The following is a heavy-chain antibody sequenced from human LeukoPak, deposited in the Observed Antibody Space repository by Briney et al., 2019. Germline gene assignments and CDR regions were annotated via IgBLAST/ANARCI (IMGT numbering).Heavy chain of an antibody. V-gene: IGHV4-34*01. D-gene: IGHD6-6*01. CDR2: INHSGST. Sequence: PSETLSLTCAVYGGSFSGYYWSWIRQPPGKGLEWIGEINHSGSTNYNPSLKSRVTISVDTSKNQFSLKLSSVTAADTAVYYCARHLIGAARRGYFDYWGQGTLVTVSS. CDR1: GGSFSGYY. CDR3: ARHLIGAARRGYFDY. J-gene: IGHJ4*02.